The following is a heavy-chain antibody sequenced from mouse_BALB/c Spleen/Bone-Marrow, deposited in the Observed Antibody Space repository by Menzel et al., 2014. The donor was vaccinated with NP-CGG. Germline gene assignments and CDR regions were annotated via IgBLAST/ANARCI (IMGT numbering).Heavy chain of an antibody. CDR1: GYTFSSYW. V-gene: IGHV1-9*01. CDR2: ILPGNGST. Sequence: VKLQESGAELMKPGASVKISCKATGYTFSSYWIEWVKQRPGHGLEWIGEILPGNGSTNYNEKFKGKATFTADTSSNTAYMQLSSLTSEDSAVYYCARSKVLYAMDYWGQGTSVTVSS. J-gene: IGHJ4*01. D-gene: IGHD2-14*01. CDR3: ARSKVLYAMDY.